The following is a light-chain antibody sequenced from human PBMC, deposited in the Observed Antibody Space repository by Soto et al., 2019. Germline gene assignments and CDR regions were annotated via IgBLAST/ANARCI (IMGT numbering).Light chain of an antibody. CDR3: QQYNSYWT. CDR2: DAS. CDR1: QSISSY. V-gene: IGKV1-5*01. Sequence: DIHMSQSPSSVSASVIDIVTITCRASQSISSYLNWYQQKPGKAPKLLIYDASSLESGVPSRFSGSGSGTEFTLTISSLQTDDFATYYCQQYNSYWTFGQGTKVDIK. J-gene: IGKJ1*01.